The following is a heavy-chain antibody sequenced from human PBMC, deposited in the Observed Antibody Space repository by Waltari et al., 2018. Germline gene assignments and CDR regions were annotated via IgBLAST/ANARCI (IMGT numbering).Heavy chain of an antibody. D-gene: IGHD1-26*01. J-gene: IGHJ4*02. CDR3: ASNTGIVGATPGYYFDY. Sequence: QVQLQESGPGLVKPSETLSLTCAVSGYSISSGYYWGWIRQPPGKGLEWIGSIYHSGSNYYNPSLKSRVTRSVDTSKNQFSLKLSSVTAADTAVYYCASNTGIVGATPGYYFDYWGQGTLVTVSS. V-gene: IGHV4-38-2*01. CDR1: GYSISSGYY. CDR2: IYHSGSN.